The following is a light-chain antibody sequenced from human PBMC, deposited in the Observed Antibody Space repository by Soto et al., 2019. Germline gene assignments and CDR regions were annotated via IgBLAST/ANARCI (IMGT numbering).Light chain of an antibody. V-gene: IGKV2-24*01. Sequence: IVMTQTPLSSPVTLGQPASISCRSSQSLVYSDGNTYLSWLQQRPGQAPRLLIYKISNRLSGVPDRFSGSGAGTDFTLQIRRVEAEDVGLYYCMQATQFPWTFGQGTRVEIK. CDR2: KIS. CDR1: QSLVYSDGNTY. J-gene: IGKJ1*01. CDR3: MQATQFPWT.